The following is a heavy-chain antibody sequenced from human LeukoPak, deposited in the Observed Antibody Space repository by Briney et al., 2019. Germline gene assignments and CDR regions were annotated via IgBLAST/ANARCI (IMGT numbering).Heavy chain of an antibody. V-gene: IGHV1-69*13. Sequence: ASVKVSCKASGGTFSSYAISWVRQAPGQGLEWMGGIIPIFGTANYARKFQGRVTITADESTSTAYMELSSLRSEDTAVYYCASSSGYYLVPRYYFDYWGQGTLVTVSS. CDR2: IIPIFGTA. CDR3: ASSSGYYLVPRYYFDY. D-gene: IGHD3-22*01. CDR1: GGTFSSYA. J-gene: IGHJ4*02.